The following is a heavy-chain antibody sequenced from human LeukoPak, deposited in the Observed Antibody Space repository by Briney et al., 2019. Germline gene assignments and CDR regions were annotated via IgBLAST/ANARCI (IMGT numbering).Heavy chain of an antibody. CDR2: INHSGST. V-gene: IGHV4-34*01. Sequence: SEPLTLTCAVYGESFRGYYWSWIRQPPGKGLEWIGEINHSGSTNYNPSLKSRVTILVDTSKNQFSLKMSSVTAADTAVYYCARGLMYYDILTGYTSADAFDIWGQGTMVTVSS. CDR1: GESFRGYY. J-gene: IGHJ3*02. CDR3: ARGLMYYDILTGYTSADAFDI. D-gene: IGHD3-9*01.